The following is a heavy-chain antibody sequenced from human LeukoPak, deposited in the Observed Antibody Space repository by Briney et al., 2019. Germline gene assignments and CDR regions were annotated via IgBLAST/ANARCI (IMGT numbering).Heavy chain of an antibody. CDR1: GGSISSSSYY. CDR3: ASQHSSSLGDYYYYYMDV. Sequence: SETLSLTCTVSGGSISSSSYYWGWIRQPPGKGLEWIGSIYYSGSTYYNPSLKSRVTISVDTSKNQFSLKLSSVTAADTAVYYCASQHSSSLGDYYYYYMDVWGKGTTVTVSS. CDR2: IYYSGST. V-gene: IGHV4-39*01. J-gene: IGHJ6*03. D-gene: IGHD6-6*01.